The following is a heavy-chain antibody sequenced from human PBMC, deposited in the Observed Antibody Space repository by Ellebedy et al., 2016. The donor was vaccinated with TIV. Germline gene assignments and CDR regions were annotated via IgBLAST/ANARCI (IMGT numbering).Heavy chain of an antibody. CDR2: IVGSGGGI. D-gene: IGHD6-6*01. V-gene: IGHV3-23*01. J-gene: IGHJ4*02. Sequence: PGGSLRLSCAASGFTFSRYAMTWVRQAPGKGLEWVSGIVGSGGGIFYADSVKGRFTISRDNSKSTVDLQMNSLRVEDTAVYYCASLAARQRYSDWGQGTLVTVST. CDR3: ASLAARQRYSD. CDR1: GFTFSRYA.